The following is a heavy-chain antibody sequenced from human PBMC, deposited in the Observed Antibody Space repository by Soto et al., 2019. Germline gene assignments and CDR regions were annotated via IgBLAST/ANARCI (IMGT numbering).Heavy chain of an antibody. CDR1: GGSISSGDYY. CDR2: IYYSGST. J-gene: IGHJ4*02. CDR3: AIYGGNSVYCDY. V-gene: IGHV4-30-4*01. D-gene: IGHD4-17*01. Sequence: SETLSLTCTVSGGSISSGDYYWSWIRQPPGKGLEWIGYIYYSGSTYYNPSLKSRVTISVDTSKNQFSLKLSSVTAADTAGYYCAIYGGNSVYCDYWGQGTLVTVS.